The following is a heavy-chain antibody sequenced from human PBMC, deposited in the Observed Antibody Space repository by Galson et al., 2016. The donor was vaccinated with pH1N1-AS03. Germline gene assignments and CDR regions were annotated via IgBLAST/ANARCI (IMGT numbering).Heavy chain of an antibody. CDR3: ARASYFGSGSRAFVY. D-gene: IGHD3-10*01. CDR1: GITFSSSG. V-gene: IGHV3-21*06. J-gene: IGHJ4*02. Sequence: SLRLSCAVSGITFSSSGMNWVRQAPGKGLEWVASISSGGNAIYYADKLKGRFAVSRDNANNLLFLQMNSLRAEDTAVYYCARASYFGSGSRAFVYWGQGTLVTVSS. CDR2: ISSGGNAI.